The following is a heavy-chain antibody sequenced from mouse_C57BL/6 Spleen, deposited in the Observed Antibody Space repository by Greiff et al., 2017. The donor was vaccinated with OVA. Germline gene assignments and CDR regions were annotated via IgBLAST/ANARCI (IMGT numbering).Heavy chain of an antibody. V-gene: IGHV1-74*01. J-gene: IGHJ4*01. Sequence: VQLQQPGAELVKPGASVKVSCKASGYTFTSYWMHWVKQRPGQGLEWIGRIHPSVSDTNYNQKFKGKATLTVDKSSSTAYMQLRSLTSEDSAVYSWAAYGSSLPYCALDYWGQGTSVTVSS. CDR3: AAYGSSLPYCALDY. CDR1: GYTFTSYW. D-gene: IGHD1-1*01. CDR2: IHPSVSDT.